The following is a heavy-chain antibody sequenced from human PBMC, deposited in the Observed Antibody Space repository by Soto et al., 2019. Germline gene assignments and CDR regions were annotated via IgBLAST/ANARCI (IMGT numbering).Heavy chain of an antibody. CDR1: GFTFSSYS. D-gene: IGHD2-2*01. CDR2: ISSSSSYI. CDR3: ARGASIVVPPADELDY. V-gene: IGHV3-21*01. J-gene: IGHJ4*02. Sequence: EVQLVESGGGLVKPGGSLRLSCAASGFTFSSYSMNWVRQAPGKGLEWVSSISSSSSYIYYADSVKGRFTMCRDNAKNALYQQITSLRAEDPAVYYCARGASIVVPPADELDYWGQGTLVTVSS.